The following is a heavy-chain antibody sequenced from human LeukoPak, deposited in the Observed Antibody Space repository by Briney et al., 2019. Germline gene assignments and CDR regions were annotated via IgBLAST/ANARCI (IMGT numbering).Heavy chain of an antibody. CDR3: ARVITTYYYYYMDV. J-gene: IGHJ6*03. D-gene: IGHD3-22*01. V-gene: IGHV4-34*01. Sequence: SETLSLTCAVYGGSFSGYYWSWIRQPPGKGLEWIGEINRSGSTNYNPSLKSRVTISVDTSKNQFSLKLSSMTAADTAVYYCARVITTYYYYYMDVWGKGTTVTVSS. CDR2: INRSGST. CDR1: GGSFSGYY.